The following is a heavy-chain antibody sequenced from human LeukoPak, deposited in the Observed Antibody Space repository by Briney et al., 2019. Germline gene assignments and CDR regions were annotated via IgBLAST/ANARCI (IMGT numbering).Heavy chain of an antibody. CDR2: IYYTGGT. V-gene: IGHV4-38-2*02. CDR1: GYSISSGYY. D-gene: IGHD5-18*01. Sequence: TSETLSLTCSVSGYSISSGYYWGWIRQPPGRGLEWIGSIYYTGGTLYNPSLKSRVSMSVDTSTNQFSLKLTSVTAADTAVYYCARDRTGRNTAQDDYWGQGTLVTVSS. J-gene: IGHJ4*02. CDR3: ARDRTGRNTAQDDY.